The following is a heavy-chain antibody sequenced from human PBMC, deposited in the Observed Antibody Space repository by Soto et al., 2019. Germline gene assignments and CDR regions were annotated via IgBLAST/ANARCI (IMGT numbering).Heavy chain of an antibody. D-gene: IGHD3-10*01. J-gene: IGHJ5*02. Sequence: QVQLQQWGAGLLKPSETLSLTCAVYDGSFSGYYWSWIRQPPGKGLEWIGEINHSGSTNYNPSLKSRVTISVDTSKNQFSLKLSSVTAADTAVHYCASRVGTMLRGSWFDPWGQGTLVTVST. CDR2: INHSGST. CDR3: ASRVGTMLRGSWFDP. V-gene: IGHV4-34*01. CDR1: DGSFSGYY.